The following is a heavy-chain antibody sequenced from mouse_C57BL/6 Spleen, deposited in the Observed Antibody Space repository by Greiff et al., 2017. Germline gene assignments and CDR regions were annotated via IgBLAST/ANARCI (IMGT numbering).Heavy chain of an antibody. V-gene: IGHV5-17*01. CDR3: ARSSYYYGMDY. D-gene: IGHD6-1*01. CDR2: ISSGSSTI. Sequence: EVMLVESGGGLVKPGGSLKLSCAASGFTFSDYGMHWVRQAPEKGLEWVAYISSGSSTIYYADTVKGRFTISRDNAKNTLFLQMTSLRSEDTAMYYCARSSYYYGMDYWGQGTSVTVSS. CDR1: GFTFSDYG. J-gene: IGHJ4*01.